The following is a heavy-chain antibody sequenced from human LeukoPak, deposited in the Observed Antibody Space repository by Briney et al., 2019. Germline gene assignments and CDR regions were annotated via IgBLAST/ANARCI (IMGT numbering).Heavy chain of an antibody. V-gene: IGHV1-69*05. CDR1: GGTFSSYA. Sequence: SVKVSCKASGGTFSSYAISLVRQAPGQGLEWMGGIIPIFGTANYAQKFQGRVTITTDESTSTAYMELSSLRSEDTAVYYCARDPRSYGDSYNWFDPWGQGTLVTVSS. CDR2: IIPIFGTA. CDR3: ARDPRSYGDSYNWFDP. D-gene: IGHD4-17*01. J-gene: IGHJ5*02.